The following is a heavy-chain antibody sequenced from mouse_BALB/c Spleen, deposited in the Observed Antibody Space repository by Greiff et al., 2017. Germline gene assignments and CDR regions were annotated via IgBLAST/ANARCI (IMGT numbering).Heavy chain of an antibody. CDR1: GYTFTSYW. CDR3: ARWGGNGPYAMDY. CDR2: IYPGDGDT. D-gene: IGHD2-1*01. V-gene: IGHV1-87*01. Sequence: VKLQESGAELARPGASVKLSCKASGYTFTSYWMQWVKQRPGQGLEWIGAIYPGDGDTRYTQKFKGKATLTADKSSSTAYMQLSSLASEDSAVYYCARWGGNGPYAMDYWGQGTSVTVSS. J-gene: IGHJ4*01.